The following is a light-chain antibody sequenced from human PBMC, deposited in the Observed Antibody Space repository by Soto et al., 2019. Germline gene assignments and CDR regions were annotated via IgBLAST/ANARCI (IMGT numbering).Light chain of an antibody. CDR1: QSINTY. J-gene: IGKJ1*01. V-gene: IGKV1-39*01. Sequence: DIQMTQSPSSLSASVGDRVTITCRASQSINTYLNWYQQKPGTAPRLLIYDADSLESGVPSRFSGSGSGTDFTLTISSLQPEDFATYYCQQSYSTPQTFGQGTKVDIK. CDR3: QQSYSTPQT. CDR2: DAD.